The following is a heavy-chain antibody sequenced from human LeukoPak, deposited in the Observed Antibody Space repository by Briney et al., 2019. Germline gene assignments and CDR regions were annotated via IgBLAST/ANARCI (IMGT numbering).Heavy chain of an antibody. J-gene: IGHJ3*02. D-gene: IGHD3-16*01. CDR2: IYYRGST. V-gene: IGHV4-39*07. CDR3: ASWGEPLGAFDI. Sequence: SESLSLTCTVSGGSISSSSYYWGWIRQPGGKGRGWNGSIYYRGSTYYNPSLKSRVTISVDTSKNQFSLKLSSVTAADTAVYYCASWGEPLGAFDIWGQGTMVTVSS. CDR1: GGSISSSSYY.